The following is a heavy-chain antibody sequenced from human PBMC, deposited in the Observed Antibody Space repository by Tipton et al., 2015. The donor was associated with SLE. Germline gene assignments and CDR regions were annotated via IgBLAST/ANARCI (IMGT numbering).Heavy chain of an antibody. CDR1: GGSFSGYY. V-gene: IGHV4-34*01. J-gene: IGHJ5*02. Sequence: LRLSCAVYGGSFSGYYWSWIRQPPGKGLEWIGEINHSGSTNYNPSLKSRVTISVETSKNQFSLKLSSVTAADTAVYYCARRSDDYSNWFDPWGQGTQVTVSS. CDR3: ARRSDDYSNWFDP. D-gene: IGHD4-11*01. CDR2: INHSGST.